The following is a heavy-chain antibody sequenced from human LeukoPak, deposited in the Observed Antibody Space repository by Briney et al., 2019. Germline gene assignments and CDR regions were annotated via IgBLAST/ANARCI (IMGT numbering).Heavy chain of an antibody. V-gene: IGHV1-46*01. Sequence: ASVKVSCKAPGYTFTSYYMHWVRQAPGQGLEWMGIINPSGGSTSYAQKFQGRVTMTRDTSTSTVYMELSSLRSEDTAVYYCARDNGYSGSSDGIDYWGQGTLVTVSS. CDR2: INPSGGST. J-gene: IGHJ4*02. CDR3: ARDNGYSGSSDGIDY. CDR1: GYTFTSYY. D-gene: IGHD1-26*01.